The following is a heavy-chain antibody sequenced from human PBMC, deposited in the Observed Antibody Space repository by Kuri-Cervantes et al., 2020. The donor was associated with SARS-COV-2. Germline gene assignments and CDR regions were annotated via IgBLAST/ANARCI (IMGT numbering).Heavy chain of an antibody. CDR3: AKDPTATTEYYYAMDV. CDR2: ISCSGTGA. J-gene: IGHJ6*02. CDR1: GFSFSSYA. D-gene: IGHD1-7*01. V-gene: IGHV3-23*01. Sequence: GGSLRPSGAASGFSFSSYAMSWVRRAPGKGLEWVSVISCSGTGAYYADSVKGRFTISRDNSKNTLYLQMNSLRAEDTAVYFCAKDPTATTEYYYAMDVWGQGTTVTVSS.